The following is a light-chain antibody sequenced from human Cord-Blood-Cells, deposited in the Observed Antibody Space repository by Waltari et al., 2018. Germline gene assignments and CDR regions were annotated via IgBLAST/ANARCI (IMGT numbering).Light chain of an antibody. Sequence: DIQMTQSPSSLSASVGDRVTLTFQANQDLRNYLNWYQQKPGKAPKLLIYDASNLETGVPSRFSGSGSGTDVSFTISSLQPEDIATYYCRQYDNLPFTFGPGTKVDIK. V-gene: IGKV1-33*01. J-gene: IGKJ3*01. CDR1: QDLRNY. CDR3: RQYDNLPFT. CDR2: DAS.